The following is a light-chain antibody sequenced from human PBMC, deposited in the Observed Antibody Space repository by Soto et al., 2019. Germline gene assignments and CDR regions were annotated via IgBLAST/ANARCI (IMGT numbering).Light chain of an antibody. V-gene: IGKV3-11*01. CDR1: QSVSSY. CDR3: PQRSNWPWT. Sequence: EIVLTQSPATLSLSPGERATLSCRASQSVSSYLAWYQQKPGQAPRLLIYDASNRATGIPAMFSGSGYGTDFPLTISSLEPEDFAVYYCPQRSNWPWTYGQGTKVENK. J-gene: IGKJ1*01. CDR2: DAS.